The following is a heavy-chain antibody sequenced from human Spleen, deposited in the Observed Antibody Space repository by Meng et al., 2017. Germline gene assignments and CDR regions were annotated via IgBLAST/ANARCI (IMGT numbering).Heavy chain of an antibody. J-gene: IGHJ4*02. CDR1: GFTFSSYA. CDR3: ARDIAAAAAGMLAY. D-gene: IGHD6-13*01. CDR2: ISYDGSNK. Sequence: GESLKISCAASGFTFSSYAMHWVRQAPGKGLEWVAVISYDGSNKYYADSVKGRFTISRDISKNTMYLQMNSLRVEDTAVYYCARDIAAAAAGMLAYWGQGTLVTVSS. V-gene: IGHV3-30*04.